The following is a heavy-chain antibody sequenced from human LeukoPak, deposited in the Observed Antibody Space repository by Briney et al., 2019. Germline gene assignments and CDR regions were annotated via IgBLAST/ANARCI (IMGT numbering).Heavy chain of an antibody. CDR3: ASATWYYYDSSGYYG. CDR1: GGSVSSGSYY. J-gene: IGHJ4*02. CDR2: INHSGST. V-gene: IGHV4-39*07. D-gene: IGHD3-22*01. Sequence: SETLSLTCTVSGGSVSSGSYYWSWIRQPPGKGLEWIGEINHSGSTNYNPSLKSRVTISVDTSKNQFSLKLSSVTAADTAVYYCASATWYYYDSSGYYGWGQGTLVTVSS.